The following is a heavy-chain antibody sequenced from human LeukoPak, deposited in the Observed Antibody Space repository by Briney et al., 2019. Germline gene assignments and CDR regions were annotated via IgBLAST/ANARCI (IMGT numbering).Heavy chain of an antibody. CDR2: IYYSGST. CDR1: GGSISSYY. V-gene: IGHV4-59*01. J-gene: IGHJ5*02. D-gene: IGHD6-13*01. Sequence: PSETLSLTCTVSGGSISSYYWSWIRQPPGKGLEWTGYIYYSGSTNYNPSLKSRVTISVDTSKNQFSLKLSSVTAADTAVYYCARVHSSSWYWFDPWGQGTLVTVSS. CDR3: ARVHSSSWYWFDP.